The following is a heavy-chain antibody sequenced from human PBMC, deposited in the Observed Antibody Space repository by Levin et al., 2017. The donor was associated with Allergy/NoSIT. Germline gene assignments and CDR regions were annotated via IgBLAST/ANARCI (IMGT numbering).Heavy chain of an antibody. CDR2: ISYDGSFN. J-gene: IGHJ4*02. V-gene: IGHV3-30*18. D-gene: IGHD3-10*01. Sequence: PGGSLRLSCVASGFTFDSYGMHWVRQAPGKGLEWLAVISYDGSFNFTSDPVKGRFIISRDNSKNTLYLQMNSLRTEDTAVYYCAKDLPPETSMGGGDWWGQGTLVIVSS. CDR3: AKDLPPETSMGGGDW. CDR1: GFTFDSYG.